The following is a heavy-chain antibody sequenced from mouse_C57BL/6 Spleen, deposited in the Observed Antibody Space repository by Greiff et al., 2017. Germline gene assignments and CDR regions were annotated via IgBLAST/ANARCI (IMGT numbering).Heavy chain of an antibody. Sequence: VKLMESGAELVRPGASVTLSCKASGYTFTDYEMHWVKQTPVHGLEWIGAIDPETGGTAYNQKFKGKAILTADKSSSTAYMELSSLTSEDSAVYYCTRGGTAQATWAYWGQGTLVTVSA. CDR1: GYTFTDYE. J-gene: IGHJ3*01. CDR3: TRGGTAQATWAY. D-gene: IGHD3-2*02. V-gene: IGHV1-15*01. CDR2: IDPETGGT.